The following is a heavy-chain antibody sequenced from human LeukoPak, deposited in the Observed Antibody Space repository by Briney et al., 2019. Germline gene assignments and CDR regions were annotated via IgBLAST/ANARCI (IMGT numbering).Heavy chain of an antibody. V-gene: IGHV3-21*01. J-gene: IGHJ4*02. Sequence: GGSLRLSCAASGFTFSSYSMNWVRQAPGKGLEWVSSISSSSSYIYYADSVKGRFTISRDNSKNTLYLQMNSLRAEDTAVYYCARVIAAAGIYWGQGTLVTVSS. CDR3: ARVIAAAGIY. CDR1: GFTFSSYS. CDR2: ISSSSSYI. D-gene: IGHD6-13*01.